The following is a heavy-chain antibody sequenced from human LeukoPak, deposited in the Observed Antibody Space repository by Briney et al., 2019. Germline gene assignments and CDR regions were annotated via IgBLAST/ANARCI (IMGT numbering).Heavy chain of an antibody. CDR1: GFTFSSYE. Sequence: GGSLRLSCAASGFTFSSYEMNWVRQAPGKGLEWVSSISSSSSYIYYADSVKGRFTISRDNAKNSLYLQMNSLRAEDTAVYYCARDTPKSSGYYSDYWGQGTLVTVSS. V-gene: IGHV3-21*01. CDR2: ISSSSSYI. CDR3: ARDTPKSSGYYSDY. J-gene: IGHJ4*02. D-gene: IGHD3-22*01.